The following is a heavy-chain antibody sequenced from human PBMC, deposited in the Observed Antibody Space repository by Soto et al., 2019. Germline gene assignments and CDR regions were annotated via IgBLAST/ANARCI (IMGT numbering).Heavy chain of an antibody. D-gene: IGHD6-6*01. CDR1: GGTFSSYA. CDR2: IFPIFGTA. Sequence: QVQLVQSGAEVKKPGSSVKVSCKASGGTFSSYAISWVRQAPGQGLEWMGGIFPIFGTANYAQKFQGRVTITADESMSTAYMELSSLRSEDTAVYYCARSEAYSSSPGNWFDPWGQGTLVTVSS. V-gene: IGHV1-69*01. J-gene: IGHJ5*02. CDR3: ARSEAYSSSPGNWFDP.